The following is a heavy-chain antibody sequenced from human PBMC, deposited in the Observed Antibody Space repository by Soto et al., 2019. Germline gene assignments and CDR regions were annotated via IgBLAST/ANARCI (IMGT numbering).Heavy chain of an antibody. CDR1: GFTFSSYG. D-gene: IGHD4-17*01. Sequence: GGSLRLSCAASGFTFSSYGMHWVRQAPGKGLEWVAVIWYDGSNKYYADSVKGRFTISRDNSKNTLYLQMNSLRAEDTAVYYCARGAHDYGDYVAGGGYYYYYMDVWGKGTTVTVSS. J-gene: IGHJ6*03. CDR3: ARGAHDYGDYVAGGGYYYYYMDV. CDR2: IWYDGSNK. V-gene: IGHV3-33*01.